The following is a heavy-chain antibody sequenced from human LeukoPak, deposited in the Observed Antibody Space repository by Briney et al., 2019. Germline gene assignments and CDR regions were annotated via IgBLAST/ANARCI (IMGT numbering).Heavy chain of an antibody. CDR1: GGSISSSSYY. D-gene: IGHD4-23*01. CDR3: ARQETVVTLDY. Sequence: SETLSLTCTVSGGSISSSSYYWGWIRQPPGKGLEWIGSIYYSGSTYYDPSLKSRVTISVDTSKNQFSLKLSSVTAADTAAYYCARQETVVTLDYWGQGTLVTVSS. CDR2: IYYSGST. V-gene: IGHV4-39*01. J-gene: IGHJ4*02.